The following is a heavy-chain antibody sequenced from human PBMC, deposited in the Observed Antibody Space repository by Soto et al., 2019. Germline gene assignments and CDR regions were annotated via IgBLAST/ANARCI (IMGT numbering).Heavy chain of an antibody. Sequence: TSETLSLTCPVSGTSINSGTYYWSWIRQHPGKGLEWIGYIYYTGSTFYNPSLRSRITISMDTSQNLLSLTVSSVTAADTAVYYFAAAPNLFWFDYWGQGALVTVS. CDR1: GTSINSGTYY. J-gene: IGHJ4*02. CDR3: AAAPNLFWFDY. D-gene: IGHD3-3*01. CDR2: IYYTGST. V-gene: IGHV4-31*03.